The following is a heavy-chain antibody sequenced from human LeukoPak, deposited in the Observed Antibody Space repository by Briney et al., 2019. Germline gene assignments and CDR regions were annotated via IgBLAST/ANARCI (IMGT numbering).Heavy chain of an antibody. V-gene: IGHV1-69*04. CDR3: ARVKGGY. Sequence: ASVKVSCKASGYTFTGYYMHWVRQAPGQGLEWMGRIIPILGIANYAQKFQGRVTITADKSTSTAYMELSSLRSEDTAVYYCARVKGGYWGQGTLVTVSS. J-gene: IGHJ4*02. CDR1: GYTFTGYY. CDR2: IIPILGIA.